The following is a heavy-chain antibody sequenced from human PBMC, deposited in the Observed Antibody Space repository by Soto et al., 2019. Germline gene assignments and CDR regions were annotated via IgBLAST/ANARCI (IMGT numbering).Heavy chain of an antibody. CDR2: IYPGDSDT. CDR1: GYSFTSYW. V-gene: IGHV5-51*01. J-gene: IGHJ4*02. Sequence: EVQLVQSGAEVKKPGESLKISCKGAGYSFTSYWIGWVRQMPGKGLGWMGIIYPGDSDTRYSPSFQGQVTISADKSIRTAYLQWSSLKASDTAMYYCARQVQRAGYYFDYWGPGTLVTVSS. CDR3: ARQVQRAGYYFDY.